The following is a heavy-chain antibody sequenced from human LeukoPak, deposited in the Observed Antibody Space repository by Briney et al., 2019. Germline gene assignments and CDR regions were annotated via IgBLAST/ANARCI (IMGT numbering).Heavy chain of an antibody. CDR2: IYYSGST. J-gene: IGHJ5*02. Sequence: SETLSLTCTVSGGSISSSSYYWGWIRQPPGKGLEWIGSIYYSGSTYYNPSLKSRVTISVDTSKNQFSLKLSSVTAADTAVYYCARALGPYCSSTSCYPAENWFDPWGRGTLVTVSS. CDR3: ARALGPYCSSTSCYPAENWFDP. CDR1: GGSISSSSYY. V-gene: IGHV4-39*07. D-gene: IGHD2-2*01.